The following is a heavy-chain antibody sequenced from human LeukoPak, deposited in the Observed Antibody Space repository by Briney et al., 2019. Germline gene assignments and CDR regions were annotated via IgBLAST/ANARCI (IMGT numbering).Heavy chain of an antibody. CDR3: ARGSRFSDPPYYYYMDV. D-gene: IGHD2-2*01. J-gene: IGHJ6*03. CDR1: GGSISSSDYY. CDR2: IYYSGTT. V-gene: IGHV4-39*07. Sequence: SETLSLTCTVSGGSISSSDYYWAWIRQPPGKGLEWIGNIYYSGTTYYSPSLKSRVTISVDTSKSQFSLKLSSVTAADTAVYYCARGSRFSDPPYYYYMDVWGKGTTVTVSS.